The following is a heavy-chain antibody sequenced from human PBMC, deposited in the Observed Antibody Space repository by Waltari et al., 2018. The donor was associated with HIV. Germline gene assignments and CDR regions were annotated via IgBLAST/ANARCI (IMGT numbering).Heavy chain of an antibody. J-gene: IGHJ6*02. CDR1: GFTISDNY. D-gene: IGHD1-26*01. Sequence: EVQLVESGGGLIEPGGSLRLSCAASGFTISDNYMSWVRQAPGKGRGWFSCIYSGGSTSYADAVKGRFTISRDNSKNTLSLHMSSLRAEDTAVYYCARDPRSSGYYGMDVWGQGATVTVSS. CDR3: ARDPRSSGYYGMDV. CDR2: IYSGGST. V-gene: IGHV3-53*01.